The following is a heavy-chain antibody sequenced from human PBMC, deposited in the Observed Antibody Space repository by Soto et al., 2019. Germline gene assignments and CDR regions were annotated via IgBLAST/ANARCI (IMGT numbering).Heavy chain of an antibody. J-gene: IGHJ4*02. D-gene: IGHD2-8*01. Sequence: GGSLRLSCAVSGFPFSSFAMNWVRQAPGRGLEWVSFISDSGSTTYYADSVKGRFTISRDSAKNSLYLQRNSLRDEDTAVYFCARDPNGITDFDYWGQGTQVTVSS. CDR3: ARDPNGITDFDY. CDR1: GFPFSSFA. V-gene: IGHV3-48*02. CDR2: ISDSGSTT.